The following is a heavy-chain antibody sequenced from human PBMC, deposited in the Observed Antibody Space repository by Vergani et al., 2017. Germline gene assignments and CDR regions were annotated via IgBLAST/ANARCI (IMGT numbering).Heavy chain of an antibody. CDR3: ALQPRDIVVVASWFAR. V-gene: IGHV3-23*01. CDR2: ISGSGGNT. J-gene: IGHJ5*02. D-gene: IGHD2-15*01. CDR1: GFTFTTYA. Sequence: EVQLLESGGGLVQPGGSLRLSCAASGFTFTTYAMSWVRQAPGKGLELVSAISGSGGNTYYADSVKGRFTISRDNSKNTLYLQMNSLRAEDTAVYYCALQPRDIVVVASWFARWGQGTLVTVSS.